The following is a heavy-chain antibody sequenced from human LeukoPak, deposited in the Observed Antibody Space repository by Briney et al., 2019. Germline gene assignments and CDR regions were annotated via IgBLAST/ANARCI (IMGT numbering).Heavy chain of an antibody. D-gene: IGHD6-19*01. Sequence: GGSLRLSCAASGFTVSSNYMSWVRQAPGKGLEWVSVIYGGGSTYYADSVKGRFTISRHNSKNTLYLQMNSLRAEDTAVYYCARDARAVAGRDYYYYYGMDVWGQGTTVTVSS. CDR3: ARDARAVAGRDYYYYYGMDV. CDR1: GFTVSSNY. V-gene: IGHV3-53*04. CDR2: IYGGGST. J-gene: IGHJ6*02.